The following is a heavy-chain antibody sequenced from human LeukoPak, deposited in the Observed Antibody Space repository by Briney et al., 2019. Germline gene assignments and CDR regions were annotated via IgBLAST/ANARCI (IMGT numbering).Heavy chain of an antibody. Sequence: ASVNVSCKASGCTFTGYYMHWVRQAPGQGLEWMGWINPNSGGTNYAQKFQGRVTMTRDTSISTAYMELSRLRSDDTAVYYCARDLDIVATKNWFDPWGQGTLVTVSS. J-gene: IGHJ5*02. CDR3: ARDLDIVATKNWFDP. CDR2: INPNSGGT. V-gene: IGHV1-2*02. CDR1: GCTFTGYY. D-gene: IGHD5-12*01.